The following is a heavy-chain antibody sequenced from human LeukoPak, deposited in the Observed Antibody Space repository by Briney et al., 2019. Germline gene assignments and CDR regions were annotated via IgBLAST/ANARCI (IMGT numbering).Heavy chain of an antibody. CDR2: MNPNSGDT. CDR1: GYIFSSND. D-gene: IGHD3-10*01. CDR3: ARGPFDSGSFLDY. V-gene: IGHV1-8*01. Sequence: GASVKVSCKASGYIFSSNDINWVRQAAGQGLEWMGWMNPNSGDTGYTQKFQGRVAMTRSTSITTAYMELSSLRSEDTAVYYCARGPFDSGSFLDYWGQGTLVTVSS. J-gene: IGHJ4*02.